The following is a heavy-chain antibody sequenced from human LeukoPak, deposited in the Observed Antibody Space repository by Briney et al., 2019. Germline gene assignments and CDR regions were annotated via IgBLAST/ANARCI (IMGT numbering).Heavy chain of an antibody. D-gene: IGHD3-22*01. Sequence: SETLSLTCTVSGGSISSYYWSWIRQPPGKGLEWIGHIYYSGSTNYNPSLQSRVTISVDTSKNQFSLKLSSVTAADTAVYYCARVGGYGSSGFNWFDPWGQGTLVTVSS. CDR1: GGSISSYY. CDR3: ARVGGYGSSGFNWFDP. J-gene: IGHJ5*02. CDR2: IYYSGST. V-gene: IGHV4-59*01.